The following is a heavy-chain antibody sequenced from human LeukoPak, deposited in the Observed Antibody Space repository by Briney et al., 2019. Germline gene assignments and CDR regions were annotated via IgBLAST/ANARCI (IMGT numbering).Heavy chain of an antibody. CDR2: ISYDGSNK. Sequence: GGSLRLSCAASGFTFSNYAMSWVRQAPGKGLEWVAVISYDGSNKYYADSAKGRFTISRDNSKNTLYLQMNSLRAEDTAVYYCAKDKGDYWGQGTLVTVSS. CDR1: GFTFSNYA. V-gene: IGHV3-30*18. CDR3: AKDKGDY. J-gene: IGHJ4*02.